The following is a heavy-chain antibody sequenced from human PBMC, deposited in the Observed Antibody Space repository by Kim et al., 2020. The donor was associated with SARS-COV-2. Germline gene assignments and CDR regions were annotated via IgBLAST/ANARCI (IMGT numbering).Heavy chain of an antibody. CDR3: ARDRGGMAFDI. V-gene: IGHV4-4*02. CDR2: IYHDGST. D-gene: IGHD3-10*01. CDR1: GGSVSSSNW. J-gene: IGHJ3*02. Sequence: SETLSLTCAVSGGSVSSSNWWSWVRQPPEKGLEWIGEIYHDGSTHYNPSLKSRVTISVDKPKNQFSLTLSSVTAADTAVYYCARDRGGMAFDIWGQGT.